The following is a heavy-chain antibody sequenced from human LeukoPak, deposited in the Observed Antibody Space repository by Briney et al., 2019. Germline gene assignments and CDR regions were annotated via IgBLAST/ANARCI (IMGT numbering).Heavy chain of an antibody. D-gene: IGHD3-10*01. J-gene: IGHJ5*02. CDR3: ARDAITMVRGVKGWFDP. CDR2: INPNSGGT. Sequence: QAPGXXXXRMGRINPNSGGTNYAQKFQGRVTMTRDMSISTAYMELSRLRSDDTAVYYCARDAITMVRGVKGWFDPWGQGTLVTVSS. V-gene: IGHV1-2*06.